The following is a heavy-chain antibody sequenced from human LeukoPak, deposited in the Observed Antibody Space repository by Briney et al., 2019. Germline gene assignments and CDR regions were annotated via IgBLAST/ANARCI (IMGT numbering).Heavy chain of an antibody. CDR3: ARGNTSSSRFDY. CDR1: GFTFSSYA. V-gene: IGHV3-30*04. J-gene: IGHJ4*02. CDR2: ISYDGSNK. D-gene: IGHD2-2*01. Sequence: GGSLRLPCAASGFTFSSYAMHWVRQAPGKGLEWVAVISYDGSNKYYADSVKGRFTISRDNSKNTLYLQMNSLRAEDTAVYYCARGNTSSSRFDYWGQGTLVTVSS.